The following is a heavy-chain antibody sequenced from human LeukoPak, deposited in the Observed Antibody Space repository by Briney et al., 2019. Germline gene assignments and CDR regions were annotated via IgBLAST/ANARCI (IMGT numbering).Heavy chain of an antibody. CDR3: ARGLPRNHFWSGFATYWFDP. V-gene: IGHV4-34*01. CDR1: GGSFSGYY. J-gene: IGHJ5*02. CDR2: INHSGST. D-gene: IGHD3-3*02. Sequence: PSETLSLTCAVYGGSFSGYYWSWIRQPPGKGREWIGEINHSGSTNYKPSLRSRVTISVDRPKKQFSLKLSSVNVADTAVYYCARGLPRNHFWSGFATYWFDPWGRGTLVTVSS.